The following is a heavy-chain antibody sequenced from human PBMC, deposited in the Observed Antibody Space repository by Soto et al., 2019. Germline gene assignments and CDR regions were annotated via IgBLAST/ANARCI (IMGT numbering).Heavy chain of an antibody. Sequence: GGSLRLSCATSGFTFSSYAMTWVRQAPGKGLEWVSSISSSSSYIYYADSVKGRFTISRDNAKNSLYLQMNSLRAEDTAVYYCARDLGYCTNRVCYTVWFDPWGHGTLVTVSS. V-gene: IGHV3-21*01. CDR1: GFTFSSYA. CDR3: ARDLGYCTNRVCYTVWFDP. CDR2: ISSSSSYI. D-gene: IGHD2-8*01. J-gene: IGHJ5*02.